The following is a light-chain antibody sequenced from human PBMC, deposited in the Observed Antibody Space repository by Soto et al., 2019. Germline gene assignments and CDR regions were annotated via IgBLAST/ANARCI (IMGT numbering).Light chain of an antibody. Sequence: EIVLTQSPGTLSLSPGQRATLSCRASQSVSSGNLAWYQQKPGQAPRLLIYGTSNRATGIPDRFTGSGSGTDFTLSISRLEPEDFAVYYCQHYGGSFIFGPGTKVDIK. CDR3: QHYGGSFI. V-gene: IGKV3-20*01. J-gene: IGKJ3*01. CDR2: GTS. CDR1: QSVSSGN.